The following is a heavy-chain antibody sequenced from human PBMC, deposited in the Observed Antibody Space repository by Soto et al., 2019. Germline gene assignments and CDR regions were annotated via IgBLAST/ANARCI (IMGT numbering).Heavy chain of an antibody. CDR1: GGTFSSYT. J-gene: IGHJ6*02. D-gene: IGHD5-12*01. Sequence: SVKVSCKASGGTFSSYTISWVRQAPGQGLEWMGRIIPILGIANYAQKFLGRVTITADKSTSTAYMELSSLRSEDTAVYYCASSVAKYYYYGMDVWGQGTTVTVSS. CDR3: ASSVAKYYYYGMDV. CDR2: IIPILGIA. V-gene: IGHV1-69*02.